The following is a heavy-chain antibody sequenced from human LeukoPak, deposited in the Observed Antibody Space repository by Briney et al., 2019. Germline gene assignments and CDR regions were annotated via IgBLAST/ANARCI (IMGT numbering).Heavy chain of an antibody. CDR1: GFTFSGYA. J-gene: IGHJ4*02. CDR3: AKANREWLDYFDY. Sequence: PGGSLRLSCAASGFTFSGYAMSWVRQAPGKGLEWVSAISGSGGSTYYADSAKGRFTISRDNSKNTLYLQMNSLRAEDTAVYYCAKANREWLDYFDYWGQGTLVTVSS. V-gene: IGHV3-23*01. CDR2: ISGSGGST. D-gene: IGHD6-19*01.